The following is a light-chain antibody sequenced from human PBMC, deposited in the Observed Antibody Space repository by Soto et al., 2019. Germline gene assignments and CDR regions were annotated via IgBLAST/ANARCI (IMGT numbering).Light chain of an antibody. J-gene: IGKJ1*01. V-gene: IGKV3-15*01. Sequence: EIVMTQSPATLSVSPGERATLSCRASQSVSSNLAWYQQKPGQAPRLLLYGASTRATGIPARFSGSGSGTEFTLTISSLQSEDFAVYYCQQYGSSPWTFGQGTKV. CDR1: QSVSSN. CDR2: GAS. CDR3: QQYGSSPWT.